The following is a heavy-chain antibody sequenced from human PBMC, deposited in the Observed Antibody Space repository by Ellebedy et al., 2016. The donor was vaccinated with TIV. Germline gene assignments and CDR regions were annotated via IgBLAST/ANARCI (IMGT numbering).Heavy chain of an antibody. J-gene: IGHJ4*02. Sequence: ESLKISCEVSGLNFIYAWMNWVRQTPGKGLEWIGYISSGGTTNYSPSLESRVTMSMDTSKNQFSLNLKSVTAADTAVYYCARTFTETLGGSDTHWVLDFWGQGSLVTASS. CDR3: ARTFTETLGGSDTHWVLDF. CDR1: GLNFIYAW. D-gene: IGHD2/OR15-2a*01. V-gene: IGHV4-4*09. CDR2: ISSGGTT.